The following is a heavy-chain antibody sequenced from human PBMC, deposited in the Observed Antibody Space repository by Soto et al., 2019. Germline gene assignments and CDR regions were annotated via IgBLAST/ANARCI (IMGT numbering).Heavy chain of an antibody. Sequence: QVQLRESGPGLVKPSQTLSLTCTVSGGSINSGGYYWNWIRQHPGKGLEWIGYMYYSGSTYYNPFLGSRVIISADTSENHFSLKLSSVTAADTAVYLCARGDRQSGYSSSWVFDYWGQGTLVNVSS. CDR2: MYYSGST. CDR3: ARGDRQSGYSSSWVFDY. J-gene: IGHJ4*02. CDR1: GGSINSGGYY. V-gene: IGHV4-31*03. D-gene: IGHD6-13*01.